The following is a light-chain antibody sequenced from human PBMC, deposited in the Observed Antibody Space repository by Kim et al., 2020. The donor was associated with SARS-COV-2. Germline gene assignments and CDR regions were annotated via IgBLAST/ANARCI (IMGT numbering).Light chain of an antibody. CDR1: QSVRNNC. Sequence: LSPGERATLSCRASQSVRNNCLAWYQQKPGQSPRLLIYAASTRATGIPDRFSGSGSGTDFTLTISRLEPEDFAVYFCQQCGTSRTFGLGTKVDIK. V-gene: IGKV3-20*01. CDR3: QQCGTSRT. CDR2: AAS. J-gene: IGKJ1*01.